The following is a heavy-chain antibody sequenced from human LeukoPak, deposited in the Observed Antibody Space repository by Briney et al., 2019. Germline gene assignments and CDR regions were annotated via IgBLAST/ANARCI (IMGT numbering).Heavy chain of an antibody. D-gene: IGHD1-26*01. V-gene: IGHV3-11*01. CDR1: GFTFSDYY. J-gene: IGHJ6*03. CDR3: ASNSGGSPPSCMDA. Sequence: GGSLRLSCAASGFTFSDYYMSWIRQAPGKGLEWVSYISSSGSTIYYADSVKGRFTISRDNAKNSLYLQMNSLRAEDTAVYYCASNSGGSPPSCMDAWGKGTTVTVSS. CDR2: ISSSGSTI.